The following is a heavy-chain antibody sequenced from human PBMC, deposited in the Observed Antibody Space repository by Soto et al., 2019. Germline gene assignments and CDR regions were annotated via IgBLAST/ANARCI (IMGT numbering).Heavy chain of an antibody. CDR2: IYSGGST. V-gene: IGHV3-53*01. D-gene: IGHD6-19*01. Sequence: GGSLRLSCAASGFTVSSNYMSWVRQAPGKGLEWVSVIYSGGSTYYADPVKGRFTIYRDNPKNTLYLQMNSLRAEDTAVYYCARTLIAVAGAYYFDYWGQGTLVTVSS. CDR3: ARTLIAVAGAYYFDY. CDR1: GFTVSSNY. J-gene: IGHJ4*02.